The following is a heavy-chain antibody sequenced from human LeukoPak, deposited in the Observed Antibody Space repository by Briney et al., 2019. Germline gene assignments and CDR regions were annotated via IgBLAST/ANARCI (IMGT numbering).Heavy chain of an antibody. Sequence: SETLSLKCNVSGASISSYSCSLIRHSPAPSLDLIGCTYYSGSTNYNPSLKSRVTISLGTSKTHFSLRLRSVTAADTAVYYCARGTGYYGSGALNYFHYWGQGTLVTVSS. CDR3: ARGTGYYGSGALNYFHY. CDR2: TYYSGST. D-gene: IGHD3-10*01. J-gene: IGHJ4*02. CDR1: GASISSYS. V-gene: IGHV4-59*01.